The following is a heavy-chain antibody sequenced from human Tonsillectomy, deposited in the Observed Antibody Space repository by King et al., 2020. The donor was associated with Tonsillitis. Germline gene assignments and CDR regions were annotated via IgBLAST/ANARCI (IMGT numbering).Heavy chain of an antibody. Sequence: QLQESGPGLVKPSETLSLTCTVSGGSISTYYWTWIRQPPGKGLEWIGYIYYSGSTNYNPSLKSRVTISVDTSKNQFSLKLSSVTAADTAVYYCARIQDGVGAFDIWGQGTMVTVSS. CDR2: IYYSGST. V-gene: IGHV4-59*01. D-gene: IGHD5-18*01. CDR1: GGSISTYY. J-gene: IGHJ3*02. CDR3: ARIQDGVGAFDI.